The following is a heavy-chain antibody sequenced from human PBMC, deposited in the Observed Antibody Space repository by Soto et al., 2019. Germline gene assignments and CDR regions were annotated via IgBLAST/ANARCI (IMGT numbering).Heavy chain of an antibody. V-gene: IGHV3-64D*08. Sequence: PGGSLRLSCSASGFSFSSYPIHWVRQAPGKGLDCVSAISSNGGITYYADSVKGRFTISRDNSKNALYLQMSSLRTEDTAVYYCVKGFPDRGNWNNLAFDIWGQGTMVTVSS. CDR3: VKGFPDRGNWNNLAFDI. CDR1: GFSFSSYP. CDR2: ISSNGGIT. J-gene: IGHJ3*02. D-gene: IGHD1-1*01.